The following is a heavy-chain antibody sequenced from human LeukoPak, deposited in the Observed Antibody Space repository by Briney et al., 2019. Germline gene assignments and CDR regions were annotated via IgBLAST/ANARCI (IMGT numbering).Heavy chain of an antibody. CDR1: GYTFTSYD. V-gene: IGHV1-8*01. J-gene: IGHJ4*02. D-gene: IGHD6-19*01. Sequence: ASVKVSCKASGYTFTSYDINWVRQATGQGLEWMGWMNPNSGNTGYAQKFQGRVTMTRNTSISTAYMELSSLRSEDTAVYYCARGAVAGTVHFYWGQGTLVTVSS. CDR2: MNPNSGNT. CDR3: ARGAVAGTVHFY.